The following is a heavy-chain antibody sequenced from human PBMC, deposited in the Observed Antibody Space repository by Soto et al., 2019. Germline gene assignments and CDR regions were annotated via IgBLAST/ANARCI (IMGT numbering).Heavy chain of an antibody. V-gene: IGHV1-69*12. CDR2: IIPIFGTA. D-gene: IGHD3-10*01. J-gene: IGHJ6*02. CDR1: GGTFRSYA. CDR3: ASPLLTTMVRGLIRTLTPVDYYYGMDA. Sequence: QVQLVQSGAEVKKPGSSVKVSCKASGGTFRSYAISWVRQAPGQGLEWMGGIIPIFGTANYAQKFQGRVTITADESTSTAYMELSSLRSEDTAVYYCASPLLTTMVRGLIRTLTPVDYYYGMDAWGQGTTVTVSS.